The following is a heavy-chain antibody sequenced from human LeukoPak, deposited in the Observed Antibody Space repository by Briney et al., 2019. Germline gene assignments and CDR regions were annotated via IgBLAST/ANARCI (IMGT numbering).Heavy chain of an antibody. CDR1: GFTFSSYW. V-gene: IGHV3-74*01. D-gene: IGHD6-13*01. J-gene: IGHJ4*02. CDR3: ASAGIAAAGY. Sequence: GSLRLSCAASGFTFSSYWMHWVRQAPGKGLVRVSRINSDGSSTSYADSVKGRFTISRDNAKNTLYLQMNSLRAEDTAVYYCASAGIAAAGYWGQGTPVTVSS. CDR2: INSDGSST.